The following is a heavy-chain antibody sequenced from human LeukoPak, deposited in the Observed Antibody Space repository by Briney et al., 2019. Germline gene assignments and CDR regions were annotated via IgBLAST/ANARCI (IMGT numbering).Heavy chain of an antibody. Sequence: SVKVSCKASGGTFSSYAISWVRQAPGQGLEWMGGIIPIFGTANYAQKFQGRVTITTDESTSTAYMELSSLRSEDTAVYYCARDLVTVTPHGAFDIWGQGTMVTVSS. CDR3: ARDLVTVTPHGAFDI. J-gene: IGHJ3*02. CDR1: GGTFSSYA. V-gene: IGHV1-69*05. CDR2: IIPIFGTA. D-gene: IGHD4-17*01.